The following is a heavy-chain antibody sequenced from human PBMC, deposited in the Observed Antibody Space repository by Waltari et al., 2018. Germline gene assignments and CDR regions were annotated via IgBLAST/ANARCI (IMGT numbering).Heavy chain of an antibody. CDR3: AHRPGVYYAPSIDYNSPGWFDP. V-gene: IGHV2-5*01. Sequence: QISLKESGPTLVKPTQTLTLTCTFSGFSFSTSGEGVGWIRQPPGKALEWLALIYWNDDKHYSPALKSRLTITKDTSKNQVVLTMTNMDPVDTATYYCAHRPGVYYAPSIDYNSPGWFDPWGQGTLVTVSS. CDR2: IYWNDDK. J-gene: IGHJ5*02. D-gene: IGHD1-1*01. CDR1: GFSFSTSGEG.